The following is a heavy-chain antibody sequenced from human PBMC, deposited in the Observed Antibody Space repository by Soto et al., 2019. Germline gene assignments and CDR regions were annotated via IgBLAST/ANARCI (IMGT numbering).Heavy chain of an antibody. CDR1: GGSFSGYY. J-gene: IGHJ4*02. D-gene: IGHD3-16*02. CDR3: ASSRPDYVYDYIWGSYRYAFDY. CDR2: INHSGST. V-gene: IGHV4-34*01. Sequence: SETLSLTCAVYGGSFSGYYWSWIRQPPGKGLEWIGEINHSGSTNYNPSLKSRVTISVDTSKNQFSLKLSSVTAADTAVYYCASSRPDYVYDYIWGSYRYAFDYWGQGTLVTVSS.